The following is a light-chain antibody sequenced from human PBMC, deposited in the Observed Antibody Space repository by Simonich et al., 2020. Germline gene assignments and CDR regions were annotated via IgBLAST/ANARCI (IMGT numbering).Light chain of an antibody. CDR2: LGS. CDR3: MQALQTPWT. Sequence: DIVMTQSPLSLPVTPGEPASIYCRSSQSLLHSNGYNYLDWYLQKPEQSPQLLIYLGSNRASGVPDRFSGSGSGTDFTLKISRVEAEDVGVYYCMQALQTPWTFGQGTKVEIK. CDR1: QSLLHSNGYNY. V-gene: IGKV2-28*01. J-gene: IGKJ1*01.